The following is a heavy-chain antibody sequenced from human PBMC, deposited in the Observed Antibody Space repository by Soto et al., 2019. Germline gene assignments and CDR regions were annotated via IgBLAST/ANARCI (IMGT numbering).Heavy chain of an antibody. D-gene: IGHD2-2*01. J-gene: IGHJ6*02. CDR1: GFTFSNAW. CDR3: TTRGEVAVVVPAAIRLRYYYGMDV. Sequence: GGSLRLSCAASGFTFSNAWMNWVRQAPGKGLEWVGRIKSKTDGGTTDYAAPVKGRFTISRDDSKNTLYLQMNSLKTEDTAVYYCTTRGEVAVVVPAAIRLRYYYGMDVWGQGTTVTVSS. CDR2: IKSKTDGGTT. V-gene: IGHV3-15*07.